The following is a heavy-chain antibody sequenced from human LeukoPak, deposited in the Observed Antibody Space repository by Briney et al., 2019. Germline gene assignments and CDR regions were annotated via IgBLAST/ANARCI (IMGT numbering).Heavy chain of an antibody. D-gene: IGHD3-22*01. J-gene: IGHJ5*02. CDR2: IRSNSDGGTI. Sequence: GGSLRLSCAASGFTVSTNYMTWVRQALGKGLEWVGRIRSNSDGGTIDYAAPVKGRFTLSRDDSKTTLYLQMNSLQTEDTAVYYCATDFYDSTWGQGTLVTVSS. V-gene: IGHV3-15*01. CDR1: GFTVSTNY. CDR3: ATDFYDST.